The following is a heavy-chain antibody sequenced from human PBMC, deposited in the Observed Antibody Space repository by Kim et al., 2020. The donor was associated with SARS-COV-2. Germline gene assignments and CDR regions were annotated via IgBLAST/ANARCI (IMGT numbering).Heavy chain of an antibody. Sequence: GGSLRLSCAASGFTFDDYAMHWVRQAPGKGLEWVSGISWNSGSIGYADSVKGRFTISRDNAKNSLYLQMNSLRAEDTALYYCAKDISSGWSFDRGPYYYGMDVWGQGTPVTVSS. V-gene: IGHV3-9*01. J-gene: IGHJ6*02. CDR2: ISWNSGSI. CDR3: AKDISSGWSFDRGPYYYGMDV. CDR1: GFTFDDYA. D-gene: IGHD6-13*01.